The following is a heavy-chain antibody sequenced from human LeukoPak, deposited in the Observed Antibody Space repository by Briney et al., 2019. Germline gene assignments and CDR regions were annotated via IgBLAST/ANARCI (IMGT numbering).Heavy chain of an antibody. D-gene: IGHD4-17*01. Sequence: SETLSLTCAVYGGSFSGYYWSWIRQPPGKGLEWIGEINHSGSTNCNPSLKSRVTISVDTSKNQFSLKLSSVTAADTAVYYCARGQEDYGDYAWFDPWGQGTLVTVSS. V-gene: IGHV4-34*01. CDR2: INHSGST. CDR1: GGSFSGYY. J-gene: IGHJ5*02. CDR3: ARGQEDYGDYAWFDP.